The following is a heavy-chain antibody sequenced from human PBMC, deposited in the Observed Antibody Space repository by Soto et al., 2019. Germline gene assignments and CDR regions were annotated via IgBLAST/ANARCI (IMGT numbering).Heavy chain of an antibody. CDR1: GYIFTGYY. CDR3: ATDQVAFDM. CDR2: INTKTGGT. Sequence: ASVKDFFKACGYIFTGYYIQLVRQAPGQGLEWMGWINTKTGGTKYAHKFQGRVTMTRDTSINTAYMEVSRLRSDDTAVYYCATDQVAFDMWGQGTMVTVSS. J-gene: IGHJ3*02. V-gene: IGHV1-2*07.